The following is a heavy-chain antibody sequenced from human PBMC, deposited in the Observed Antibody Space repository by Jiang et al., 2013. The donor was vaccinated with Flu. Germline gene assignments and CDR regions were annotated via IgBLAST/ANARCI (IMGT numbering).Heavy chain of an antibody. V-gene: IGHV3-74*01. J-gene: IGHJ4*02. Sequence: VQLVESGGGLVQPGGSLRLSCAASGFTFSNSWMHWVRHPPGEGLVWVSRIDRGGGSISYADPVKGRFTISRDNAKNTLYLQMDSLRVEDAAMYYCVTSNGNYYGPLDYWGQGTLVTVSS. CDR1: GFTFSNSW. CDR3: VTSNGNYYGPLDY. D-gene: IGHD3-22*01. CDR2: IDRGGGSI.